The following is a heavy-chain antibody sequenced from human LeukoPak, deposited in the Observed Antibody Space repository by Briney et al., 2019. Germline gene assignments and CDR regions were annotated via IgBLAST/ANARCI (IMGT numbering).Heavy chain of an antibody. J-gene: IGHJ4*02. V-gene: IGHV4-4*07. Sequence: PSETLSLTCTVSGGSISSYYWSWIRQPAGRGLEWIGRIYTSVSTNYNPSLKSRVTMSVDTSKNQFSLKLSSVTAADTAVYYCARSLGYSYASGGYYFDYWGQGTLVTVSS. CDR1: GGSISSYY. CDR2: IYTSVST. CDR3: ARSLGYSYASGGYYFDY. D-gene: IGHD5-18*01.